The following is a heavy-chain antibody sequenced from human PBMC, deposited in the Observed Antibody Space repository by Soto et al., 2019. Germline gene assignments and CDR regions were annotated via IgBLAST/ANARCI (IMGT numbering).Heavy chain of an antibody. CDR3: ASGVFGLVRPVIGGY. Sequence: GSLVLACSASGFTFSSSSMNWVRQAAGKGLEWVSSISRTSNYIYYTDSVKGRFTISRDNAKNSIYLQMNSLRAEDTATYYCASGVFGLVRPVIGGYWGQGTLVTVYS. V-gene: IGHV3-21*01. D-gene: IGHD3-3*01. J-gene: IGHJ4*02. CDR1: GFTFSSSS. CDR2: ISRTSNYI.